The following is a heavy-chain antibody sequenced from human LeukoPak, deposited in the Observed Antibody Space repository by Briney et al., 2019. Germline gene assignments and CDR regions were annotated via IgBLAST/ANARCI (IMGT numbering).Heavy chain of an antibody. CDR3: AREEWDSSGAFDY. Sequence: PGGSLRLSCVASGFTVSSNYMSWVRQAPGKGLEWVSVIYSGGSTYYADSVKGRFTISRDNSKNTLYLQMNSLRAEDTAVYYCAREEWDSSGAFDYWGQGTLVTVSS. CDR2: IYSGGST. J-gene: IGHJ4*02. CDR1: GFTVSSNY. D-gene: IGHD1-26*01. V-gene: IGHV3-53*01.